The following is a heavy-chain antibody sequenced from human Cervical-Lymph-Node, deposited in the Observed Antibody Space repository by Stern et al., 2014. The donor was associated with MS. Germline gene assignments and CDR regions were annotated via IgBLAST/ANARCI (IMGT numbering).Heavy chain of an antibody. CDR1: GGSVSSGSYY. Sequence: QVQLQESGPGLVKPSETLSLTCTVSGGSVSSGSYYWSWIRQPPGKGLEWIGYISYSGSTNYNPSLKSRVTMSVDTSKNQFSLNLTSVTAADTAVYYCARQSSAGYRWGQGTLVTVSS. J-gene: IGHJ4*02. V-gene: IGHV4-61*01. CDR2: ISYSGST. CDR3: ARQSSAGYR. D-gene: IGHD5-12*01.